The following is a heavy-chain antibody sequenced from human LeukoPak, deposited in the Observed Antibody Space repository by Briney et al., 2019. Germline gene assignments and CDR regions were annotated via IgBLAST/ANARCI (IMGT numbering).Heavy chain of an antibody. D-gene: IGHD2/OR15-2a*01. CDR3: ARENRPFCPFAF. Sequence: SETLSLTCTVSGGSISTYYWSWMRQPAGKGLEWIGRIYTSGSTNYNPSLKSRVTMSVDTSKNHFSLKLSSVTAADTAIYYCARENRPFCPFAFWGQGVMVSASS. J-gene: IGHJ4*02. CDR1: GGSISTYY. V-gene: IGHV4-4*07. CDR2: IYTSGST.